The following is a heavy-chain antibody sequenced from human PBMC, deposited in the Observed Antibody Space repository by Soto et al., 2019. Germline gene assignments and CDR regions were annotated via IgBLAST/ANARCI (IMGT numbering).Heavy chain of an antibody. D-gene: IGHD4-17*01. CDR2: IYYSGST. J-gene: IGHJ4*02. V-gene: IGHV4-39*01. Sequence: SETLSLTCTVSGGSISSSSYYWGWIRQPPGKGREWIGSIYYSGSTYYNPSLKRRVTISVDTSKNQFSLKLSSVTAADTAVYYCARQGDYGDYSYYFDYWGQGTLVTVSS. CDR3: ARQGDYGDYSYYFDY. CDR1: GGSISSSSYY.